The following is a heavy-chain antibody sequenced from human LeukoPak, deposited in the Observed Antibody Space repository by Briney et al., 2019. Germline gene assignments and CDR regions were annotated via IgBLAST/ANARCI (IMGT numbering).Heavy chain of an antibody. J-gene: IGHJ4*02. D-gene: IGHD3-22*01. Sequence: PSETLSLTCTVPGGSMNNDYFTWIRQPAGKGLEWIGRIHSGGTTNYNPSLMSRVTLSVDTSKNQISLRLTSVTAADTALYYCARTRYSGYYYSVDYWGQGTLVTVSS. CDR1: GGSMNNDY. CDR2: IHSGGTT. V-gene: IGHV4-4*07. CDR3: ARTRYSGYYYSVDY.